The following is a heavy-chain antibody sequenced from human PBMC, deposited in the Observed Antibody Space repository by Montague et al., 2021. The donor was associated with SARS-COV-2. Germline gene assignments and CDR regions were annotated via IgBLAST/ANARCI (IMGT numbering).Heavy chain of an antibody. CDR1: GGSISSYY. CDR3: ARGSGWMGNAFDI. J-gene: IGHJ3*02. CDR2: IYYSGST. V-gene: IGHV4-59*01. D-gene: IGHD6-19*01. Sequence: ETLSLTCTVSGGSISSYYWGWIRQPPGKGLEWIGYIYYSGSTNYNPSLKSRVTISVDTSKNQFSLKLSSVTAADTAVYYCARGSGWMGNAFDIWGQGTMVTGYS.